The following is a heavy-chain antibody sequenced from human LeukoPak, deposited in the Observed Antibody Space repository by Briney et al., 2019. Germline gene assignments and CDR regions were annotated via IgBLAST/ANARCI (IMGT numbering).Heavy chain of an antibody. CDR3: ARAVGTSRNFFDY. CDR1: GYSISSGFY. J-gene: IGHJ4*02. V-gene: IGHV4-38-2*02. Sequence: SETLSLTCTVSGYSISSGFYWGWIRQPPGKGLECIGSIYHSGSTYYNPSLKSRITISVDTSKNQLSLNLSSVTAADTAMYYCARAVGTSRNFFDYWGQGTLVTVSS. CDR2: IYHSGST. D-gene: IGHD4-23*01.